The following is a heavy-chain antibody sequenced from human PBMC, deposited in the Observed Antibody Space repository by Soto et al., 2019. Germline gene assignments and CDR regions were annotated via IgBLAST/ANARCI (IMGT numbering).Heavy chain of an antibody. J-gene: IGHJ1*01. D-gene: IGHD2-2*01. V-gene: IGHV3-23*01. CDR3: ANPSCQLLWGGYFQH. CDR1: GFTFSSYA. Sequence: EVQLLESGGGLVQPGGSLRLSCAASGFTFSSYAMSWVRQAPGKGLEWVSAISGSGGSTYYADYVKGRFTISRDNSNNTLYLQMHSLRAEDTAVYYCANPSCQLLWGGYFQHWGQGTLVTVSS. CDR2: ISGSGGST.